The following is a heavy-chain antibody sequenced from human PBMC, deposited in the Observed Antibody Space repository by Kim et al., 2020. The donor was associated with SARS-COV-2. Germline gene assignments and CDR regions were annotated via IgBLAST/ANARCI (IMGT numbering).Heavy chain of an antibody. D-gene: IGHD2-8*01. V-gene: IGHV3-11*01. Sequence: GGSLRLSCAASGFTFSDYYMSWIRQAPGKGLEWVSYISSSGSTIYYADSVKGRFTISRDNAKNSLYLQMNSLRAEDTAVYYCASVPSRLGYCTNGVCYTGAFDIWGQGTMVTVSS. CDR3: ASVPSRLGYCTNGVCYTGAFDI. CDR1: GFTFSDYY. CDR2: ISSSGSTI. J-gene: IGHJ3*02.